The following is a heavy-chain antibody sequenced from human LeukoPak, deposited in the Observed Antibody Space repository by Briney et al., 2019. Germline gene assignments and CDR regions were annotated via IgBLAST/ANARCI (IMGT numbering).Heavy chain of an antibody. CDR2: VDHDGSGT. D-gene: IGHD4-17*01. V-gene: IGHV3-74*01. J-gene: IGHJ4*02. CDR1: GFTFTSYW. CDR3: ATDLG. Sequence: GGSLGLSCAASGFTFTSYWMHWVRQPPGKGLVWVSRVDHDGSGTAYADSVTGRFTISRDNAKNTVYLQMNSLRAEDTAVYYCATDLGWGQGTLVTVSS.